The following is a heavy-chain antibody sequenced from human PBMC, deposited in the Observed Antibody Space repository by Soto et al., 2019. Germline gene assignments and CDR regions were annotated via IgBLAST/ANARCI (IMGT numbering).Heavy chain of an antibody. CDR2: VYYSGST. V-gene: IGHV4-31*03. Sequence: QVQLQESGPGLVKPSQTLSLTCTVSGGSISSGGYYWSWIRQHPGKGLEWIGYVYYSGSTYYNPSLKRRVTISIDTSKNPSSLKLSSVTAADTAVYYCARSVGVAAAGPFAYWGQGTLVTVSS. J-gene: IGHJ4*02. D-gene: IGHD6-13*01. CDR3: ARSVGVAAAGPFAY. CDR1: GGSISSGGYY.